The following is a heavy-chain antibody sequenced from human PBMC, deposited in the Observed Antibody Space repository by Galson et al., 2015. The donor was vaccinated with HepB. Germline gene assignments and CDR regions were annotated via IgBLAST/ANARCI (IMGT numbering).Heavy chain of an antibody. CDR3: VKDGWLVTSPAD. J-gene: IGHJ4*02. CDR2: ISNNGKNR. CDR1: GFTFSSYA. Sequence: SLRLSCAASGFTFSSYAMSWVRQAPGKGLEWVSYISNNGKNRYYADSVKGRFTISRDNSKNTMYVQMNSLRAEDTAIYYCVKDGWLVTSPADWGQGTLVTVSS. D-gene: IGHD6-19*01. V-gene: IGHV3-23*01.